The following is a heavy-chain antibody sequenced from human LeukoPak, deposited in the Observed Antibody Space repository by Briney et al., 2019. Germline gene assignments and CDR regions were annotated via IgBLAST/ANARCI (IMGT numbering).Heavy chain of an antibody. Sequence: GGSLRLSCTASGFTFSDSAIHWVRQASGKGLEWVGRIRNKADNYATAYSASVKGRFTISRDDSRNTAYLQMNSLKTEDTAVYFCTRLTMTTDSFDYWGQGTLVTVSS. V-gene: IGHV3-73*01. CDR3: TRLTMTTDSFDY. J-gene: IGHJ4*02. CDR2: IRNKADNYAT. D-gene: IGHD4-17*01. CDR1: GFTFSDSA.